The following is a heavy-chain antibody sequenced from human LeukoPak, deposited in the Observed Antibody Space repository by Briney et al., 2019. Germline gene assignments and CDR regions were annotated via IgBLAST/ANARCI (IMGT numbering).Heavy chain of an antibody. Sequence: KSSETLSLTCAVYGGSFSGYYWSWIRQPPGKGLEWIGEINHSGSTNYNPSLKSRVTISVDTSKNQFSLKLSSVTAADTAVYYCARGPAMLEGGVDYWGQGTLVTVSS. CDR2: INHSGST. CDR3: ARGPAMLEGGVDY. V-gene: IGHV4-34*01. CDR1: GGSFSGYY. J-gene: IGHJ4*02. D-gene: IGHD3-10*02.